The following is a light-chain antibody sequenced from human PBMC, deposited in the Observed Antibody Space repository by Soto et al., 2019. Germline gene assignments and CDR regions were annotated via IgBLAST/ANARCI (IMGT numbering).Light chain of an antibody. V-gene: IGKV1-8*01. CDR3: QQYYNYPRT. CDR2: AAS. CDR1: QGISSD. J-gene: IGKJ1*01. Sequence: AIRMTQSPSSFSASAGDRVTITCRASQGISSDLAWYQQRPGKAPRLLIYAASTLQSGVPSRFSGSGSGTDFTLTISRLQSEDSATYYCQQYYNYPRTFGQGTKVDIK.